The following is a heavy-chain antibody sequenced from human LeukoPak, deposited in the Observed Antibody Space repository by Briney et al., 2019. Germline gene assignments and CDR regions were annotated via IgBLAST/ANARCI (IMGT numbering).Heavy chain of an antibody. Sequence: ASVKVSCKASGYTFTSYDINWVRQATGQGLEWMGWMNPNSGNTGYAQKFQGRVTMTRNTSISTAYMELSSLRSEDTAVYYCARGHGVRFLEWPRGYYYGMDVWGQGATVTVSS. CDR3: ARGHGVRFLEWPRGYYYGMDV. CDR2: MNPNSGNT. J-gene: IGHJ6*02. CDR1: GYTFTSYD. V-gene: IGHV1-8*01. D-gene: IGHD3-3*01.